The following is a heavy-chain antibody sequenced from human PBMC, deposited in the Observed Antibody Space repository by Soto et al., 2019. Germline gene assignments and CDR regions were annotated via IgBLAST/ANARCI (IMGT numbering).Heavy chain of an antibody. V-gene: IGHV3-23*01. Sequence: EVPLLESGGGLVQPGGSLRLSCAASGFTFSTYAMSWVRQAPGKGLEWVSGMSGSGGSIYYADSVKGRFTISRDNSKNTLYLQMNSLRAEDTAVYYCMNLYSYGSGSYYKWGQGTLVTVSS. J-gene: IGHJ4*02. CDR2: MSGSGGSI. CDR1: GFTFSTYA. CDR3: MNLYSYGSGSYYK. D-gene: IGHD3-10*01.